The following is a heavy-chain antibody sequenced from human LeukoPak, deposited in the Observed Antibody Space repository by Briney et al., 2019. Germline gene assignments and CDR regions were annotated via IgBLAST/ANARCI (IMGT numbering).Heavy chain of an antibody. CDR2: IRYDGSNK. CDR3: ARGGTPITIFGVVPYFDY. V-gene: IGHV3-30*02. D-gene: IGHD3-3*01. CDR1: GFTFSSYG. J-gene: IGHJ4*02. Sequence: GGSLRLPCAASGFTFSSYGMHWVRQAPGKGLEWVAFIRYDGSNKYYADSVKGRFTISRDNSKNTLYLQMNSLRAEDMAVYYCARGGTPITIFGVVPYFDYWGQGTLVTVSS.